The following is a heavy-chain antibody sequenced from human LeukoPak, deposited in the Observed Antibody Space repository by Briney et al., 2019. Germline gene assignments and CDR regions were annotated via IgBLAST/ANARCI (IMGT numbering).Heavy chain of an antibody. CDR1: GFTFDDYA. CDR2: ISWNSGSI. J-gene: IGHJ3*02. V-gene: IGHV3-9*01. D-gene: IGHD6-13*01. CDR3: AKDIGQQQLLYAFDI. Sequence: PGGSLRLSGAASGFTFDDYAMHWVRQAPGKGLEWVSGISWNSGSIGYADSVKGRFTISRDNAKNSLYLQMNSLRAEDTALYYCAKDIGQQQLLYAFDIWGQGTMVTVSS.